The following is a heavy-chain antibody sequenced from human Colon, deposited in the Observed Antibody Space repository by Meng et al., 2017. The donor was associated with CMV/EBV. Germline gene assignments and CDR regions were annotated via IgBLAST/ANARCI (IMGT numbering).Heavy chain of an antibody. Sequence: GGSLRLSCAASGFTFSSYGMNWVRQAPGRGLEWVASIVTTGSAVYYADSVKGRFTISRDNAKNSLYLQMSSLSAEDTAVYYCASLVVVPAAPNWFDPWGQGTLVTVSS. CDR3: ASLVVVPAAPNWFDP. J-gene: IGHJ5*02. D-gene: IGHD2-2*01. CDR1: GFTFSSYG. CDR2: IVTTGSAV. V-gene: IGHV3-21*01.